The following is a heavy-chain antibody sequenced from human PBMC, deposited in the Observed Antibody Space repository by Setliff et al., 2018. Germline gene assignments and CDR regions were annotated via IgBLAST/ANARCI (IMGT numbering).Heavy chain of an antibody. CDR3: ARVATRDGYGDQYYFDY. J-gene: IGHJ4*02. CDR1: GYTFTSYA. Sequence: GASVKVSCKASGYTFTSYAMNWVRQAPGQGLEWMGWINTNTGNPTYAQGFTGRFVFSLDTSVSTAYLQISSLKAEDTAVYYCARVATRDGYGDQYYFDYWGQGTLVTSPQ. D-gene: IGHD4-17*01. CDR2: INTNTGNP. V-gene: IGHV7-4-1*02.